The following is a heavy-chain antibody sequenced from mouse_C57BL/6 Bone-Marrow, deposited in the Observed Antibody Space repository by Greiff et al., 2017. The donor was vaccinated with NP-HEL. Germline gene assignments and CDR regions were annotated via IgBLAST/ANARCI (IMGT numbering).Heavy chain of an antibody. CDR3: ARGLTTPGFDY. CDR2: IHPNSGST. J-gene: IGHJ2*01. D-gene: IGHD1-1*01. CDR1: GYTFTSYW. Sequence: VKLQQPGAELVKPGASVKLSCKASGYTFTSYWMHWVKQRPGQGLEWIGMIHPNSGSTNYNEKFKSKATLTVDKSSSTAYMQLSSLTSEDSAVYYCARGLTTPGFDYWGQGTTLTVSS. V-gene: IGHV1-64*01.